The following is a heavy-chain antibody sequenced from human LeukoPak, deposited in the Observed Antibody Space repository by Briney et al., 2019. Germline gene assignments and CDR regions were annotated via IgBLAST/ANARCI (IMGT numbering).Heavy chain of an antibody. Sequence: GGSLRLSCAASGFTFSSYAMHWVRQAPGKGLEWVAVISYDGSNKYYADSVKGRFTISRDNSKNTLYLQMNSLRAEDTAVYYCARDSPVPDYWGQGTLVTASS. V-gene: IGHV3-30-3*01. CDR1: GFTFSSYA. CDR3: ARDSPVPDY. J-gene: IGHJ4*02. CDR2: ISYDGSNK. D-gene: IGHD1-1*01.